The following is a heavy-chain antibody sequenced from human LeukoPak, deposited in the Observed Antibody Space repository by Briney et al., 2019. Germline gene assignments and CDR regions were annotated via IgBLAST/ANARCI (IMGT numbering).Heavy chain of an antibody. CDR1: GGTFSSYA. CDR2: IIPIFGTA. V-gene: IGHV1-69*13. Sequence: ASVKVSCKASGGTFSSYAISWVRQAPGQGLEWMGGIIPIFGTANYAQKFQGRVTITADESTSTAYMELRSLRSDDTAVYYCARFGRHRGLRRADYWGQGTLVTVSS. J-gene: IGHJ4*02. CDR3: ARFGRHRGLRRADY. D-gene: IGHD3-10*01.